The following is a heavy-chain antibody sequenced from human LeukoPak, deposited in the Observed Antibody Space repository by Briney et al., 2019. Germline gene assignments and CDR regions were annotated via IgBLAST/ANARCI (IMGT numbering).Heavy chain of an antibody. CDR3: ARLFYYDSSGPPS. CDR1: GGSIRSSNYY. D-gene: IGHD3-22*01. Sequence: PSETLSLTCNVFGGSIRSSNYYWGWIRQPPGKGLEWFGSIYYSGSTYYNPSLKSRVTISVDTSNNQFSLKVRSATATDTAVYYCARLFYYDSSGPPSWGQGTLVTVSS. V-gene: IGHV4-39*01. CDR2: IYYSGST. J-gene: IGHJ5*02.